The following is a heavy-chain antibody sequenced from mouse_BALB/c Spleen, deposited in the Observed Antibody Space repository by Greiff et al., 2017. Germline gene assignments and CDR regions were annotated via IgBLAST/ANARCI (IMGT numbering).Heavy chain of an antibody. CDR2: ISNGGGST. Sequence: EVMLVESGGGLVQPGGSLKLSCAASGFTFSSYTMSWVRQTPEKRLEWVAYISNGGGSTYYPDTVKGRFTISRDNAKNTLYLQMSSLKSEDTAMYYCARRGSFFDYWGQGTTLTVSS. V-gene: IGHV5-12-2*01. CDR1: GFTFSSYT. D-gene: IGHD1-1*02. J-gene: IGHJ2*01. CDR3: ARRGSFFDY.